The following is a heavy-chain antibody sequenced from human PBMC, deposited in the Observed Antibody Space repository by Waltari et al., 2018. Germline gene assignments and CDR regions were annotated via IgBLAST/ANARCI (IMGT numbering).Heavy chain of an antibody. CDR1: GGSFSGYY. D-gene: IGHD2-15*01. J-gene: IGHJ3*02. CDR3: ARRPRLGYCSGGSCRGAFDI. V-gene: IGHV4-34*01. Sequence: QVQLQQWGAGLLKPSETLSLTCAVYGGSFSGYYWSWIRQPPGKGLEWIGEINHSGSTNYNPSLKSRVTISVDTSKNQFSLKLSSVTAADTAVYYCARRPRLGYCSGGSCRGAFDIWGQGTMVTVSS. CDR2: INHSGST.